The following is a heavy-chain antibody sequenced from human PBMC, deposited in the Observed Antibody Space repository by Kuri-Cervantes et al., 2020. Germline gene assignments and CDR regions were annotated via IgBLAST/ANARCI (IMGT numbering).Heavy chain of an antibody. CDR1: GYTFPTYD. J-gene: IGHJ3*02. CDR3: ATSPEYSSSWYFLRPRDAFDI. V-gene: IGHV1-8*01. CDR2: MNPNSGNT. D-gene: IGHD6-13*01. Sequence: ASVKVSCKASGYTFPTYDVNWVRQASGQGLEWMGWMNPNSGNTGYAQKFQGRVTMTRNTSISTAYMELSSLRSEDTAVYYCATSPEYSSSWYFLRPRDAFDIWGQGTMVTVSS.